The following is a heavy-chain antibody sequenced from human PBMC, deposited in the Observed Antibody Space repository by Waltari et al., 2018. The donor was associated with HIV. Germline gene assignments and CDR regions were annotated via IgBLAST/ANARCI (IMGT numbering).Heavy chain of an antibody. J-gene: IGHJ6*02. V-gene: IGHV1-46*01. Sequence: QVQVVQSGAEVKKPGASVKISCKASGDIFTNYYVHWVRQAPGQGLEWLGISHPSGGFTTYAHHFQTRLTMTRETSSRTIYMELNSLTLGDSAVYLCVREGGRGFWGGSYYHNGMDVWGQGTTVIVS. CDR3: VREGGRGFWGGSYYHNGMDV. CDR1: GDIFTNYY. D-gene: IGHD5-12*01. CDR2: SHPSGGFT.